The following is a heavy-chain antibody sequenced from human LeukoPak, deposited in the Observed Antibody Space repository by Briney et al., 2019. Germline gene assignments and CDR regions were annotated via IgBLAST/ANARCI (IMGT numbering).Heavy chain of an antibody. CDR2: IYHNGAT. CDR1: GGSIITNDYS. D-gene: IGHD3-10*01. Sequence: SETLSLTCAVSGGSIITNDYSWNWIRQPPGKGLEWIGYIYHNGATYYNPSLKSRVTISLDGSKNQFSLRLNSVTAGDTAVYYCARGRGWNWFDPWGQGTLVTVSS. CDR3: ARGRGWNWFDP. V-gene: IGHV4-30-2*01. J-gene: IGHJ5*02.